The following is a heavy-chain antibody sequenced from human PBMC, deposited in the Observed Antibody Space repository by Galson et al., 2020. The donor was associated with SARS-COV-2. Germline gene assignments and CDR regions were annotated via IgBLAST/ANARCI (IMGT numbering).Heavy chain of an antibody. CDR3: ASPYLAAASFFGAFDV. J-gene: IGHJ3*01. CDR1: GFTFNNHE. D-gene: IGHD6-13*01. Sequence: GGSLRLSCAASGFTFNNHEMNWLRQAPGQALEWISHIRTSGPNIYYADSVKGRFTISRDHATISLYLQMTSLRAEDTAVYYCASPYLAAASFFGAFDVWGQGTMVTVSS. CDR2: IRTSGPNI. V-gene: IGHV3-48*03.